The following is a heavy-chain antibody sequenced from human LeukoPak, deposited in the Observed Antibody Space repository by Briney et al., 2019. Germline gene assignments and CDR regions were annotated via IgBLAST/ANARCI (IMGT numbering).Heavy chain of an antibody. D-gene: IGHD1-26*01. V-gene: IGHV3-21*01. CDR2: ISTSSSYI. CDR3: ARDVKKWELLVGDY. J-gene: IGHJ4*02. CDR1: GFTFSSYS. Sequence: GGSLRLSCAASGFTFSSYSMNWVRQAPGKGLGWVSSISTSSSYIYYADSVKGRFTISRDNAKNSLYLQMNSLRAEDTAVYYCARDVKKWELLVGDYWGQGTLVTVSS.